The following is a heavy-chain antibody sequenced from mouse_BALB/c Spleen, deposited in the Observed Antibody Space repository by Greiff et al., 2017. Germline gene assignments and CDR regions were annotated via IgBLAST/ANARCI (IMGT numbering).Heavy chain of an antibody. V-gene: IGHV5-17*02. CDR1: GFNFSSFG. D-gene: IGHD6-1*01. CDR3: SRHRFRVPFAY. CDR2: ISRGSSTT. J-gene: IGHJ3*01. Sequence: EVLLVESGGGLVQPGGSRKLSCAASGFNFSSFGMHWVRQAPEKGLEWVAYISRGSSTTYYADTVKGRFTISKDNPKNTLFLQMTSLRSEDTAMYYCSRHRFRVPFAYWGQGTLVTVSA.